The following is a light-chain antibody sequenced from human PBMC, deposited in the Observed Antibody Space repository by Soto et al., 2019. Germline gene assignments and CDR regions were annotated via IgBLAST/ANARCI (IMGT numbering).Light chain of an antibody. V-gene: IGKV1-5*03. CDR3: QQYNSYSRYT. Sequence: DIQMTQSPSTLSASVGDRVTITCRASQRISSWLAWYQQKPGKAPKLLIYKASSLESGVPSRFSGSGSGTEFTITISSRQPDDFATYYCQQYNSYSRYTFGQGTKLEIK. CDR1: QRISSW. CDR2: KAS. J-gene: IGKJ2*01.